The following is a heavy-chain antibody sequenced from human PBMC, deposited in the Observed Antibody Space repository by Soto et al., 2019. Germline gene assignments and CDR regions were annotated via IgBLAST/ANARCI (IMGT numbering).Heavy chain of an antibody. J-gene: IGHJ4*02. CDR3: AREKAVGYYDSSGYYDY. Sequence: EVQLVESGGGLVKPGGSLRLSCAASGFTFSSYSMNWVRQAPGKGLEWVSSISSSSRYIYYADSVAGRFTISRDNAKNSLYLQMNSLRAEDTAVYYCAREKAVGYYDSSGYYDYWGQGTLVTVSS. D-gene: IGHD3-22*01. V-gene: IGHV3-21*01. CDR2: ISSSSRYI. CDR1: GFTFSSYS.